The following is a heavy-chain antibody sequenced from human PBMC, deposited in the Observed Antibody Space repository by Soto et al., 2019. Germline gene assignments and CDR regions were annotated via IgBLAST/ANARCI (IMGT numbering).Heavy chain of an antibody. CDR2: ISAYNGNT. CDR1: GYTFTSYG. J-gene: IGHJ5*02. CDR3: ARGRLAHKQRWFDT. V-gene: IGHV1-18*01. Sequence: ASVKVSCKASGYTFTSYGISWVRQAPRQGLEWMGWISAYNGNTNYAQKLQGRVTMTPDTSTSTAYMELRSLRSDDTAVYYCARGRLAHKQRWFDTWGQGTLVTVSS. D-gene: IGHD6-19*01.